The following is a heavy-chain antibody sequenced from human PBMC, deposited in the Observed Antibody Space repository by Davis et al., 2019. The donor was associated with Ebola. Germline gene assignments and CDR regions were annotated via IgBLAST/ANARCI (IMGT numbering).Heavy chain of an antibody. V-gene: IGHV1-18*01. CDR3: ARDLSRSGWFDP. D-gene: IGHD2/OR15-2a*01. J-gene: IGHJ5*02. CDR2: ISAYNGNT. CDR1: GYTFTSYG. Sequence: ASVKVSCKASGYTFTSYGISWVRQAPGQGLEWMGWISAYNGNTNYAQKLQGRVTMTTDPSTSTAYMALRSLRSDDTAVYYCARDLSRSGWFDPWGQGTLVTVSS.